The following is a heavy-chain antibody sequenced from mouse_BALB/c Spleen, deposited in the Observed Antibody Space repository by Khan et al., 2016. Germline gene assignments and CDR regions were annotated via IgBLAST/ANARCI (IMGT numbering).Heavy chain of an antibody. CDR3: TRYEGGLAY. CDR2: INPSTGYT. D-gene: IGHD2-3*01. J-gene: IGHJ3*01. V-gene: IGHV1-7*01. CDR1: GYTFTSYW. Sequence: QVQLKQSGAELAKPGASVKMSCKASGYTFTSYWMHWVKQRPGQGLEWIGYINPSTGYTEYNQKFKDKATLTADKSSSTAYMQLSSLTAESSAFYYCTRYEGGLAYWGQGTPVTVSA.